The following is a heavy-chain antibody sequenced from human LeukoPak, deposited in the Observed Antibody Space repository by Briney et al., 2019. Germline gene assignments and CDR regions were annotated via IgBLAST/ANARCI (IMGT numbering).Heavy chain of an antibody. CDR1: GGSISSYY. CDR3: ARGVYPGEH. D-gene: IGHD6-13*01. V-gene: IGHV4-59*01. J-gene: IGHJ1*01. Sequence: TPSETLSLTCTVSGGSISSYYWSWIRQPPGKGLEWIGYIYYSGSTNYNPSLKSRVTISVDTSKNQFSLKLSSVTAADTAVYYCARGVYPGEHWGQGTLVTVSS. CDR2: IYYSGST.